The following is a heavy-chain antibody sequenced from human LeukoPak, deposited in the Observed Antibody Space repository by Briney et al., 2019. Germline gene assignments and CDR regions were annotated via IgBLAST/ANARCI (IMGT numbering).Heavy chain of an antibody. CDR2: LYYSGST. CDR1: GGSISSYY. D-gene: IGHD3-22*01. CDR3: ARSSEGRYYYDSSGFSYYYYYMDV. V-gene: IGHV4-59*01. J-gene: IGHJ6*03. Sequence: SETLSLTCTVSGGSISSYYWSWIWQPPGKGLEWIGYLYYSGSTYYNPSLESRVLISVDTSKNQFSLKLSSVTAADTAVYYCARSSEGRYYYDSSGFSYYYYYMDVWGKGTTVTISS.